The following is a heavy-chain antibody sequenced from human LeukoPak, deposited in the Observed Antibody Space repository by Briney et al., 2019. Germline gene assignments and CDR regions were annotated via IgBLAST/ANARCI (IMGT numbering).Heavy chain of an antibody. CDR3: ARGSIAAAGVPYFDY. V-gene: IGHV5-51*01. D-gene: IGHD6-13*01. Sequence: GESLKISCKGSGYSFTSYWIGWVRQMPGKGLEWMGIIYPGDSDTRYSPSFQGQVTISADKSISTAYLQWSSLKASDTAMYYCARGSIAAAGVPYFDYWGQGTLVTVSS. CDR1: GYSFTSYW. J-gene: IGHJ4*02. CDR2: IYPGDSDT.